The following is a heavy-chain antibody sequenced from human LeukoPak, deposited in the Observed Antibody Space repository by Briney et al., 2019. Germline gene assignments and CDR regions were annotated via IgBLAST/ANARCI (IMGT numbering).Heavy chain of an antibody. CDR3: AREKYSSSSFPLDY. D-gene: IGHD6-6*01. CDR2: IFYSGST. Sequence: SETLSLTCTVSGDSIATSSYYWGWIRQPPGKGLEWIGSIFYSGSTYYNPSLKSRVSISLDIYKNQFYLKLTSVTAADTAVYYCAREKYSSSSFPLDYWGQGTLVTVSS. J-gene: IGHJ4*02. CDR1: GDSIATSSYY. V-gene: IGHV4-39*07.